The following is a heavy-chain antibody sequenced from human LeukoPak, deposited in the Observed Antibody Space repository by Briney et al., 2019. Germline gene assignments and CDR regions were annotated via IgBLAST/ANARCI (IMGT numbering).Heavy chain of an antibody. V-gene: IGHV3-30*04. J-gene: IGHJ4*02. CDR2: ISYDGSNK. D-gene: IGHD5-12*01. CDR1: GFTFSSYA. Sequence: AGGSLRLSCAASGFTFSSYAMHWVRQAPGKGLEWVAVISYDGSNKYYADSVKGRFTISRDNSKNTLYLQMNSLRAEDTAVYYCARDGGEYYSGYDSWGQGTLVTVSS. CDR3: ARDGGEYYSGYDS.